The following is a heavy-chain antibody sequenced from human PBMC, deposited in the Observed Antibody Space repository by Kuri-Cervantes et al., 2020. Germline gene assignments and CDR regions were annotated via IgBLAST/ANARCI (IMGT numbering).Heavy chain of an antibody. Sequence: GESLKISCAASGFTFSDYYMSWIRQAPGKGLEWVSYISSSGSTIYYADSVKGRFTISRDNATNSLYLQMSSLRAEDTAVYYCARGVVAATLAYYGMDVWGQGTTVTVSS. D-gene: IGHD2-15*01. CDR1: GFTFSDYY. CDR3: ARGVVAATLAYYGMDV. CDR2: ISSSGSTI. V-gene: IGHV3-11*01. J-gene: IGHJ6*02.